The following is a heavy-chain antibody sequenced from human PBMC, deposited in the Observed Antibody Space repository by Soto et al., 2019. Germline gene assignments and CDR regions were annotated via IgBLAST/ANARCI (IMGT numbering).Heavy chain of an antibody. CDR1: GGTFSSYA. D-gene: IGHD6-13*01. CDR2: IIPIFGTA. CDR3: ARGGQQHYYYYGMDV. Sequence: GASVKVSCKASGGTFSSYAISWVRQAPGQGLEWMGGIIPIFGTANYAQKFQGRVTITADESTSTAYMELSSLRSEDTAVYYCARGGQQHYYYYGMDVWGQGTTVTVSS. V-gene: IGHV1-69*13. J-gene: IGHJ6*02.